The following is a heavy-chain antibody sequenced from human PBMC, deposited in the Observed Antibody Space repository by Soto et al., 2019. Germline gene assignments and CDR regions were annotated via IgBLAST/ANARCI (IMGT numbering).Heavy chain of an antibody. CDR1: GGSISNSDYF. J-gene: IGHJ4*02. V-gene: IGHV4-39*01. CDR3: ASQLESTTYFDY. CDR2: ISHTGSP. Sequence: SETLSLTCTVSGGSISNSDYFWAWLRQPPGKGLEWVGTISHTGSPRYNPSLKSRVTISVDTSKNQFSLRLPSVTAADTAVFYCASQLESTTYFDYWGRGTLVTVSS. D-gene: IGHD1-1*01.